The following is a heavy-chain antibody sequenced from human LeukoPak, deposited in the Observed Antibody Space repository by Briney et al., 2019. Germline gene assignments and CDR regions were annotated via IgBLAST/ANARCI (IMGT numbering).Heavy chain of an antibody. J-gene: IGHJ4*02. CDR3: GGEPRWGPREQ. V-gene: IGHV3-7*01. D-gene: IGHD1/OR15-1a*01. Sequence: GGSLRLSCAASGFTFSSYWMSWVRQAPGKGLEWVANIKQNGSEKYYVDSVKGRFTISRDNAKNSLYLQMNSLRAEDTAVYYCGGEPRWGPREQRGQGTLVTVSS. CDR1: GFTFSSYW. CDR2: IKQNGSEK.